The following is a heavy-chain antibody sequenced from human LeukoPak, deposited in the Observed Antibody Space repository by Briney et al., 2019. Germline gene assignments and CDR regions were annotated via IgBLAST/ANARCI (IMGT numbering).Heavy chain of an antibody. V-gene: IGHV3-53*01. CDR2: IYSGGST. D-gene: IGHD6-13*01. Sequence: GGSLRLSCAASGFTVSSNYKSWVRQAPGKGLEWGSVIYSGGSTYYADSVKGRFTISRDNSKNTLYLQMNSLRAEDTAVYYCARVGSSRGYYYYYYMDVWGKGTTVTVSS. CDR1: GFTVSSNY. CDR3: ARVGSSRGYYYYYYMDV. J-gene: IGHJ6*03.